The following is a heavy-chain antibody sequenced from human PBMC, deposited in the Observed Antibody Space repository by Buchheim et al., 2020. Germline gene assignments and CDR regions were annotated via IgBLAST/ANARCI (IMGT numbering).Heavy chain of an antibody. J-gene: IGHJ4*02. CDR3: AKGRDIVVVVAEGVDY. V-gene: IGHV3-30*18. Sequence: VQLVESGGGLVKPGGSLRLSCAASGFTFSSYGMHWVRQAPGKGLEWVAVISYDGSNKYYADSVKGRFTISRDNSKNTLYLQMNSLRAEDTAVYYCAKGRDIVVVVAEGVDYWGQGTL. CDR2: ISYDGSNK. CDR1: GFTFSSYG. D-gene: IGHD2-15*01.